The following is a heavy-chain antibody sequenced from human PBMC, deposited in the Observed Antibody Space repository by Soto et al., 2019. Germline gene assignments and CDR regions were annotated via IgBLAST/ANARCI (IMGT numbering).Heavy chain of an antibody. CDR2: MNPDGSTR. CDR3: ARGGEVGAGQYYLDDS. Sequence: EVQLVESGGDLVQPGGSRGLSCEASELPFSSNWRHWVRQGPGKGLVWVSRMNPDGSTRGYADSVKGRFTISRDNARNTVFLQMSSLRAEDTAVYYCARGGEVGAGQYYLDDSWGQGTLVTVSS. CDR1: ELPFSSNW. D-gene: IGHD2-21*01. J-gene: IGHJ4*02. V-gene: IGHV3-74*01.